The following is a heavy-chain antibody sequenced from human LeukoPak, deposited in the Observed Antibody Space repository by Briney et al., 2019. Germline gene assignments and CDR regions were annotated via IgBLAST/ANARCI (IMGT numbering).Heavy chain of an antibody. D-gene: IGHD3-22*01. J-gene: IGHJ6*02. V-gene: IGHV3-9*01. CDR2: ISWNSGSI. Sequence: GRSLRLSCAASGFTFDDYAMHWVRQAPGKGLEWVSGISWNSGSIGYADSVKGRSTISRDNAKNSLYLQMNSLRAEDTALYYCAKEPRTYYYDYYYGMDVWGQGTTVTVSS. CDR3: AKEPRTYYYDYYYGMDV. CDR1: GFTFDDYA.